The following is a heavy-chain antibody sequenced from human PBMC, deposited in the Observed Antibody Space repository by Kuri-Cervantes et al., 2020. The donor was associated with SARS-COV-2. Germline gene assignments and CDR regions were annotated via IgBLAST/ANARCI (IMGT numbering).Heavy chain of an antibody. V-gene: IGHV4-34*01. CDR2: INHGGST. J-gene: IGHJ4*02. CDR3: ARGSPGY. Sequence: GSLRLSCAVYGGSFSDYAWTWIRQTPEKGLEWIGQINHGGSTSYNPSLKSRVTISVDTSKKQFSLKLTSVTVADTAVYYCARGSPGYWGLGTLVTVSS. CDR1: GGSFSDYA.